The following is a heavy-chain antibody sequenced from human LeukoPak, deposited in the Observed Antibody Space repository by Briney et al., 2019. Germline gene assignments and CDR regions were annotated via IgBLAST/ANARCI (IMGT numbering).Heavy chain of an antibody. V-gene: IGHV3-7*01. J-gene: IGHJ4*02. D-gene: IGHD5-24*01. Sequence: GALNLSCAASGFPFNSYWMSLVRPAPGKGPEWVANIKQDGSEKYYVDSVKGRFTISRDNAKNSLYLQMNSLRAEDTAVYYCAREAMGYFDYWGQGTLVTVSS. CDR1: GFPFNSYW. CDR3: AREAMGYFDY. CDR2: IKQDGSEK.